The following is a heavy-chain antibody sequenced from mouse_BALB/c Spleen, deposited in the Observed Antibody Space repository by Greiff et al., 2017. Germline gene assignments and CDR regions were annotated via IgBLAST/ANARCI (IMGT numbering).Heavy chain of an antibody. J-gene: IGHJ4*01. V-gene: IGHV1-7*01. CDR1: GYTFTSYW. D-gene: IGHD4-1*01. CDR2: INPSTGYT. Sequence: VNLVESGAELAKPGASVKMSCKASGYTFTSYWMHWVKQRPGQGLEWIGYINPSTGYTEYNQKFKDKATLTADKSSSTAYMQLSSLTSEDYAVYYCARRVNGDVYYYAMDYWGQGTSVTVSS. CDR3: ARRVNGDVYYYAMDY.